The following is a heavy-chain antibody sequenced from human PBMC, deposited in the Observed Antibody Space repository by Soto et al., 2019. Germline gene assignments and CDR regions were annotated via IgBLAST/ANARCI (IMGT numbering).Heavy chain of an antibody. CDR1: GFTVSDYS. J-gene: IGHJ4*02. CDR3: ATWAIAVGGEGF. CDR2: ISSTGDLI. Sequence: PGGSLRLSCTASGFTVSDYSVNWVRQAPGKGLEWISYISSTGDLILYADSVKGRFTIARDIAKNSLFLQMDSLRDEDSAVYYCATWAIAVGGEGFWGQGTLVTVSS. V-gene: IGHV3-48*02. D-gene: IGHD2-21*01.